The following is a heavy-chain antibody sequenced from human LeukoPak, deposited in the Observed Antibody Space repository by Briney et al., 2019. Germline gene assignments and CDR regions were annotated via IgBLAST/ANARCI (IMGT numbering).Heavy chain of an antibody. V-gene: IGHV3-11*06. CDR1: GFTFSDYY. Sequence: GGSLRLSCAASGFTFSDYYMSWIRQAPGKGLEWVSSISSSSSYIYYADSVKGRFTISRDNAKNSLYLQMNSLRAEDTAVYYCASRRSHPSSPNSSSPGGSPRGYYMDVWGKGTTVTVSS. CDR3: ASRRSHPSSPNSSSPGGSPRGYYMDV. J-gene: IGHJ6*03. CDR2: ISSSSSYI. D-gene: IGHD6-6*01.